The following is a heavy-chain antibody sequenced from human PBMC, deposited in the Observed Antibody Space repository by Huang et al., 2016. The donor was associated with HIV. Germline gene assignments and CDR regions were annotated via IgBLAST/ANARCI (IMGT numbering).Heavy chain of an antibody. J-gene: IGHJ5*02. D-gene: IGHD5-18*01. Sequence: QVLLVQSGAEVRKPGSSVKVSCTAFGGTFSSYAISWVRQAPGQGLEWMGGSIPSFGTANYTQKFQGRVTMTVDESTNTGYMELTRLTSEDTAVYYCARTAYSYGFRQGYNWFDPWGQGTPVTVSS. CDR1: GGTFSSYA. V-gene: IGHV1-69*13. CDR2: SIPSFGTA. CDR3: ARTAYSYGFRQGYNWFDP.